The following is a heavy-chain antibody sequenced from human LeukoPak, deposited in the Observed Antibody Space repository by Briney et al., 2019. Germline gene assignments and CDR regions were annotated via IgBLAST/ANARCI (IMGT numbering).Heavy chain of an antibody. CDR2: IYSGERT. Sequence: GGCLRLSCAASGFTVSTKYMSWVRQAPGKGLEWVSIIYSGERTYYAEPVKGRFIVSKDNSKDTLYLQMNSLRVDDTAVCSCARVGDRYHWYFDLWGRGTLVTVSS. V-gene: IGHV3-53*01. CDR1: GFTVSTKY. J-gene: IGHJ2*01. CDR3: ARVGDRYHWYFDL. D-gene: IGHD3-16*02.